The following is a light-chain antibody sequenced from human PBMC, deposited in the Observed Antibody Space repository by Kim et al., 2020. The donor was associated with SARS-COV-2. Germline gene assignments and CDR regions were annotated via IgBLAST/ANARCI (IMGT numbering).Light chain of an antibody. V-gene: IGLV10-54*01. CDR3: ATWDSSLRARV. Sequence: QTAPLTCTGSSNNGGNKAVTWEQQHQGHPPKLLSYRDNKRPSGIPERLSASRSGNTASLAITGLQPEDEADYYCATWDSSLRARVFGGGTQLTVL. J-gene: IGLJ3*02. CDR2: RDN. CDR1: SNNGGNKA.